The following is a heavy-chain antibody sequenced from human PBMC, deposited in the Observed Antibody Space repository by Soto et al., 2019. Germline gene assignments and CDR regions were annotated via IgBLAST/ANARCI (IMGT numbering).Heavy chain of an antibody. J-gene: IGHJ2*01. CDR2: ISGSGGST. CDR3: AKDRGRELRGALRYFDL. CDR1: GFTFSSYA. D-gene: IGHD1-26*01. Sequence: EVQLLESGGGLVQPGGSLRLPCAASGFTFSSYAMSWVHQAPGKGLEWVTAISGSGGSTYYADSVKGRFTISRDNSKNTLYLQMNSLRAEDTAVYYCAKDRGRELRGALRYFDLWGRGTLVTVSS. V-gene: IGHV3-23*01.